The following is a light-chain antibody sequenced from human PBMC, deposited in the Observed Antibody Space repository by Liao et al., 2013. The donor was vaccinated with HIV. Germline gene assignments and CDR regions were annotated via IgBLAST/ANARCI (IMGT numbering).Light chain of an antibody. CDR1: ALPKQY. CDR3: QVWDSSGDHVV. Sequence: SYELTQPPSVSVSPGQTARITCSGDALPKQYAYWYQQKPGQAPVLLIYKDSERPSGIPERFSGSNSGNTATLTISRVEAGDEADYYCQVWDSSGDHVVFGGGTKLTVL. CDR2: KDS. V-gene: IGLV3-25*02. J-gene: IGLJ2*01.